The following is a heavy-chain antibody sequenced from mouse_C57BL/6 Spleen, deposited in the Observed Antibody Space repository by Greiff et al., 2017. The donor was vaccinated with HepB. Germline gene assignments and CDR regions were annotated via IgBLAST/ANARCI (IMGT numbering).Heavy chain of an antibody. Sequence: EVQLVESGPELVKPGDSVKISCKASGYSFTGYFMNWVMQSHGKSLEWIGRINPYNGDTFYNQKFKGKATLTVDKSSSTAHMELRSLTSEDSAVYYCARRYFDVWGTGTTVTVSS. J-gene: IGHJ1*03. CDR2: INPYNGDT. CDR3: ARRYFDV. V-gene: IGHV1-20*01. CDR1: GYSFTGYF.